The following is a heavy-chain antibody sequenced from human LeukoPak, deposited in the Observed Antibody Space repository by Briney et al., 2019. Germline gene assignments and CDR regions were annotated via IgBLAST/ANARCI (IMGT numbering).Heavy chain of an antibody. CDR3: TSAPNFYYYDW. CDR1: GDFINSGNYY. V-gene: IGHV4-61*01. Sequence: SETLSLICTVPGDFINSGNYYWGWIRQPPGKPLEWIGNIHYSESTNYNPSLKSRVTISVDMSKNQFSLRLSSVTAADAAVYYCTSAPNFYYYDWWGQGILVTVSS. D-gene: IGHD2/OR15-2a*01. J-gene: IGHJ4*02. CDR2: IHYSEST.